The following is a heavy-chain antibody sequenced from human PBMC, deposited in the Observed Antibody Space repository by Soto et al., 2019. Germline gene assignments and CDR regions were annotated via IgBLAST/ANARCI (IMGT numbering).Heavy chain of an antibody. V-gene: IGHV3-21*01. CDR2: ITVGSSHI. J-gene: IGHJ4*02. CDR3: SRSPEVGVRGAY. Sequence: GGFLRLSCTGSGFPFSAYNINWVRQAPGKGLEWVSSITVGSSHIYQPNSMKGRFTISRDDAKNSVYLQIDSLRDEDTALYYCSRSPEVGVRGAYWGQGTLVTVSP. CDR1: GFPFSAYN. D-gene: IGHD3-16*01.